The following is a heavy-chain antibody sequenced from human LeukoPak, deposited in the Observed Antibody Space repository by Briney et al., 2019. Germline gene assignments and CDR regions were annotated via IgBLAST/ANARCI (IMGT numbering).Heavy chain of an antibody. Sequence: PGGSLRLSCAASGFTFSSYEMNWVRQAPGKALEWVSSLSSSSNYIYYADSVKGRLTISRDNAKNSLYLQMNSLSAEDTAVYYCARGTRFGEYWGQGTLVTVSS. CDR2: LSSSSNYI. CDR1: GFTFSSYE. J-gene: IGHJ4*02. D-gene: IGHD3-10*01. CDR3: ARGTRFGEY. V-gene: IGHV3-21*01.